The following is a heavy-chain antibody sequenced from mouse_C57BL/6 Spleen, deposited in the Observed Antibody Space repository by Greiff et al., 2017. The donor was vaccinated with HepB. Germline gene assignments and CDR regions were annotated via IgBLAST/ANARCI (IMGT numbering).Heavy chain of an antibody. J-gene: IGHJ1*03. Sequence: VQLQQPGAELVRPGTSVKLSCKASGYTFTSYWMHWVKQRPGQGLEWIGVIDPSDSYTNYNQKFKGKATLTVDTSSSTAYMQLSSLTSEDSAVYYCARRRGYFDVWGTGTTVTVSS. CDR1: GYTFTSYW. CDR3: ARRRGYFDV. CDR2: IDPSDSYT. V-gene: IGHV1-59*01.